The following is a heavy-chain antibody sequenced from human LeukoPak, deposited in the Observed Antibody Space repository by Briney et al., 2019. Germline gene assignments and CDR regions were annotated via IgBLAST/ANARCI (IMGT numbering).Heavy chain of an antibody. V-gene: IGHV3-43*02. J-gene: IGHJ4*02. D-gene: IGHD2-15*01. Sequence: GGSLRLSCAASGFTFVDYAMHWVRQAPGKGLEWVSLISGDGGSTKYVDSVKGRFTISRDNSKNSLHLQMNSLRNEDTALYYCAKECSGGSCWFDYWGQGTLVTVSS. CDR3: AKECSGGSCWFDY. CDR2: ISGDGGST. CDR1: GFTFVDYA.